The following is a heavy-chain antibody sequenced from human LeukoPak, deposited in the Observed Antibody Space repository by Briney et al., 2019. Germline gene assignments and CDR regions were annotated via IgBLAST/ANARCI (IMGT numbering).Heavy chain of an antibody. V-gene: IGHV4-34*01. CDR3: ARALIVCYAVAGNRDY. Sequence: SETLSLTCAVYGRSFSGYYWSWIRQPPGKGLEWMGEINHSGSTNYTPSLKSRVTISVDTSKNQFSLKLSSVTAADTAVYYCARALIVCYAVAGNRDYWGKGTLVTVSS. J-gene: IGHJ4*02. CDR2: INHSGST. D-gene: IGHD6-19*01. CDR1: GRSFSGYY.